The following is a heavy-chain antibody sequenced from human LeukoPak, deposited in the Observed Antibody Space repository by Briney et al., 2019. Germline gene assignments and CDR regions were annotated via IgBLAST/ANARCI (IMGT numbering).Heavy chain of an antibody. CDR3: ARPRYNWNDVYAFDI. CDR1: GYTFTSYG. D-gene: IGHD1-20*01. V-gene: IGHV1-18*01. CDR2: ISAYNGST. J-gene: IGHJ3*02. Sequence: ASVKVSCKASGYTFTSYGISWVRQAPGQGLEWMGWISAYNGSTNYAQKFQGRVTMTRDTSISTAYMELSRLRSDDTAVYYCARPRYNWNDVYAFDIWGQGTMVTVSS.